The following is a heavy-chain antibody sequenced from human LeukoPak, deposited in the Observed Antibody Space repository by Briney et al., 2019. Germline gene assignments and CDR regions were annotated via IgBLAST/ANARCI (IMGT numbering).Heavy chain of an antibody. CDR1: GFTFTTYG. J-gene: IGHJ4*02. CDR3: AKPSGNCVDY. CDR2: ISAGGENT. V-gene: IGHV3-23*01. Sequence: PGGSLRLSCATSGFTFTTYGMSWVRQAPGKGLEWVSAISAGGENTHYAESVKGRSTISRDNPRNTLILQMNSLRPEDTGVYFCAKPSGNCVDYWGQGTLVTVSS. D-gene: IGHD1-26*01.